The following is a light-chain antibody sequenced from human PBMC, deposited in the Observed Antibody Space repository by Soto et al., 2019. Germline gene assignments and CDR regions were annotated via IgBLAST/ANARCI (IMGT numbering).Light chain of an antibody. CDR3: QQYNNWPPLT. CDR2: GAS. V-gene: IGKV3-15*01. Sequence: EIVMTQSPATLSVSPGERVTLSCRASQSVSSNVAWYQQKPGQAPRLLFYGASSRATGIPARFSGSGSGTEFTLTINSRQSEDFAVYYCQQYNNWPPLTFGGGTKVE. J-gene: IGKJ4*01. CDR1: QSVSSN.